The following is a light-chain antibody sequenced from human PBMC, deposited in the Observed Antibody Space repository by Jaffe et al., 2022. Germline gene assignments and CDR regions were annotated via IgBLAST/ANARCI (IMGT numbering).Light chain of an antibody. CDR2: LGS. J-gene: IGKJ1*01. CDR3: MQGLVVPGT. V-gene: IGKV2-28*01. CDR1: QSLLHSNGYNY. Sequence: DIVMTQSPLSLPVTPGEPASISCRSSQSLLHSNGYNYLDWYLQKPGQSPQLLIYLGSNRASGVPDRFSGSGSGTDFTLKISRVEAEDVGVYYCMQGLVVPGTFGQGTKVEIK.